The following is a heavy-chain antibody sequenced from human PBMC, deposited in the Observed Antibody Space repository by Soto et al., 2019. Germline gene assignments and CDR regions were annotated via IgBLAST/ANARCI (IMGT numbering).Heavy chain of an antibody. CDR1: GDSVTNYF. CDR2: IYHGGRT. D-gene: IGHD2-8*01. Sequence: SETLSLTCTVSGDSVTNYFWSWMRQPPGKGLEWIGHIYHGGRTNYSPSLGSRVTMSLDSSKNQFSLNLSSVTAADTAVYFCARDPGYCTNGVCPIFDFWGQGRLVTVSS. CDR3: ARDPGYCTNGVCPIFDF. J-gene: IGHJ4*02. V-gene: IGHV4-59*02.